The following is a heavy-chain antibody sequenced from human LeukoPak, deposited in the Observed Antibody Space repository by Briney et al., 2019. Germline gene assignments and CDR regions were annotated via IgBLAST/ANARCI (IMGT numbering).Heavy chain of an antibody. V-gene: IGHV4-38-2*01. J-gene: IGHJ4*02. D-gene: IGHD2-2*01. CDR1: GYSISSGYY. CDR2: IYHSGST. Sequence: SETLPLTCAVSGYSISSGYYWGWSRQPPGKGLEWIGSIYHSGSTYYNPSLKSRVTISVDTSKNQFSLKLSSVTAADTAVYYCALGYCSSTSCYENFDYWGQGTLVTVSS. CDR3: ALGYCSSTSCYENFDY.